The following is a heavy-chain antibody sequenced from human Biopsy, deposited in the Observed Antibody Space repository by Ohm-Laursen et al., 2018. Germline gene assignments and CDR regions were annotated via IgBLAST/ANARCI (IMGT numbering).Heavy chain of an antibody. CDR3: ARDIMNRIAGLVARSDVFDV. V-gene: IGHV1-2*02. CDR1: AYSFGDHR. J-gene: IGHJ3*01. D-gene: IGHD3-16*01. CDR2: IDPKSGNT. Sequence: SVKVSCKASAYSFGDHRIHWVRQAPGQGLEWMGWIDPKSGNTNYAQKFQGRVTMTTDTSTSTVYLELRRLISDDTAVYYCARDIMNRIAGLVARSDVFDVWGQGTLVTVSS.